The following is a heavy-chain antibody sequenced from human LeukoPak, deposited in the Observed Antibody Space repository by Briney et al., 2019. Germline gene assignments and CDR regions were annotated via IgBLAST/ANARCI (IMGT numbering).Heavy chain of an antibody. V-gene: IGHV4-38-2*02. CDR2: IYHSGST. D-gene: IGHD5-18*01. J-gene: IGHJ4*02. CDR1: GYSISSGYY. Sequence: SETLSLTCTVSGYSISSGYYWGWIRQPPGKGPEWIGSIYHSGSTYYNPSLKSRVTISVDTSKNQFSLKLSSVTAADTAVYYCARVGINVDTAMVTGWYFDYWGQGTLVTVSS. CDR3: ARVGINVDTAMVTGWYFDY.